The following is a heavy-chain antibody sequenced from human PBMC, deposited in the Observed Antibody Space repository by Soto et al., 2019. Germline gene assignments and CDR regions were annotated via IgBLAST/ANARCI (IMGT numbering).Heavy chain of an antibody. J-gene: IGHJ4*02. Sequence: GASVKVSCKASGYTFTSYAMHWVRQAPGQRLEWMGWINAGNGNTKYSQKFQGRVTITRDTSASTAYMELSSLRSEDTAVYYCAREMHYYDSSGYPPTPTYFDYWGQGTLVTVSS. CDR1: GYTFTSYA. D-gene: IGHD3-22*01. CDR3: AREMHYYDSSGYPPTPTYFDY. CDR2: INAGNGNT. V-gene: IGHV1-3*01.